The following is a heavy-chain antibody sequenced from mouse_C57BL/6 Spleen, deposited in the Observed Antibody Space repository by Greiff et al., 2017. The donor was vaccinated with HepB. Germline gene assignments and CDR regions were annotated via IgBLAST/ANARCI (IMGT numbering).Heavy chain of an antibody. Sequence: EVKLQESGGGLVKPGGSLKLSCAASGFTFSSYAMSWVRQIPEKRLGWVATISDGGSYTDYPDNVKGRFTISRDNAKNNLYLQMSHLKSEDTAMYYCARGGGYYVSYAMDYWGQGTSVTVSS. CDR2: ISDGGSYT. CDR1: GFTFSSYA. J-gene: IGHJ4*01. V-gene: IGHV5-4*03. D-gene: IGHD2-3*01. CDR3: ARGGGYYVSYAMDY.